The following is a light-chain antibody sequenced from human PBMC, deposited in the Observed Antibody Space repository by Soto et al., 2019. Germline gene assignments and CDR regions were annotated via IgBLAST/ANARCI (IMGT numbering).Light chain of an antibody. CDR3: QQHGSSPWT. CDR2: GAS. V-gene: IGKV3-20*01. Sequence: ESVLTQSPGTLSFSPGERPSLSCRARQSVSSSYLAWYQQRPGQAPRLLIYGASIRATGIPDRFSGSGSGTDFTLTISRLEPEDFAVYFCQQHGSSPWTFGQGTKVDI. J-gene: IGKJ1*01. CDR1: QSVSSSY.